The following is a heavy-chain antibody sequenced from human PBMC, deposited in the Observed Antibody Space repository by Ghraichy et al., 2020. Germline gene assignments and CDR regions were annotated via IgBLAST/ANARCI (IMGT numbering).Heavy chain of an antibody. CDR3: ARGGSGSLEAFDI. J-gene: IGHJ3*02. CDR2: KNHSGST. Sequence: WMREKNHSGSTNYNPSLKSRVTISVDTSKNQFSLKLSSVTAADTAVYYCARGGSGSLEAFDIWGQGA. V-gene: IGHV4-34*01. D-gene: IGHD1-26*01.